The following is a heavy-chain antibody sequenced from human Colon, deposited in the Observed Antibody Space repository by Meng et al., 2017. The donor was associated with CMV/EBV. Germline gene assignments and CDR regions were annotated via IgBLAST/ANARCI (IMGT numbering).Heavy chain of an antibody. D-gene: IGHD4-23*01. V-gene: IGHV3-7*01. J-gene: IGHJ6*02. CDR1: GFDFSYYW. CDR3: VRYANSHYGMDV. Sequence: GGSLRLSCETSGFDFSYYWMTWVRQAPGKGLEWVANVKEDGTGQWYVDSVKGRFTVSKDNAKQSVYLQMDSPRAEDTAVYYCVRYANSHYGMDVWGQGTTVTVSS. CDR2: VKEDGTGQ.